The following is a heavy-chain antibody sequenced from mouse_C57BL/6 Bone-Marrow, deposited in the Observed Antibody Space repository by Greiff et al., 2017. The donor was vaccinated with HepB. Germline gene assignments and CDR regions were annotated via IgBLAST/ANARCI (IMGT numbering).Heavy chain of an antibody. CDR1: GYTFTGYW. CDR3: ARDSSAFWFGY. CDR2: ILPGSGST. J-gene: IGHJ3*01. Sequence: VKLMESGAELMKPGASVKLSCKATGYTFTGYWIEWVKQRPGHGLEWIGEILPGSGSTNYNEKFKGKATFTADTSSNTSYMQLSSLSTEDSAIYYGARDSSAFWFGYWGEGTLVTVSA. V-gene: IGHV1-9*01. D-gene: IGHD3-2*02.